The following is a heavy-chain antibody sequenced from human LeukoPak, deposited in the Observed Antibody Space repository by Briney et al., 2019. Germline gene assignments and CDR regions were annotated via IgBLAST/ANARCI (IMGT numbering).Heavy chain of an antibody. V-gene: IGHV4-34*01. Sequence: SETLSLTRAVYGGSFRGYYWSWIRQPPGKGLEWVGSIYYSGSPYYNPSHKSRVTISVDTSTNQFSLKLSSVTAADTAVYYCASRETYYYCSGIQWFDPWGQGTLVTVSS. J-gene: IGHJ5*02. CDR1: GGSFRGYY. CDR2: IYYSGSP. CDR3: ASRETYYYCSGIQWFDP. D-gene: IGHD3-10*01.